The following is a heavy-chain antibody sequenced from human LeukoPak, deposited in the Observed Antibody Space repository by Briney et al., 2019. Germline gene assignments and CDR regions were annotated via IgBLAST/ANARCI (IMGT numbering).Heavy chain of an antibody. V-gene: IGHV4-34*01. Sequence: SETLSLTCAVYGGSFSGYYWSWIRQPPGKGLEWIGEINHSGSTNYNPSLRSRVTISVDTSKNQFSLKLSSVTAADTAVYYCARHRGYCSGSRCYSVWFDPWGQGTLVTVSS. CDR1: GGSFSGYY. D-gene: IGHD2-15*01. CDR2: INHSGST. J-gene: IGHJ5*02. CDR3: ARHRGYCSGSRCYSVWFDP.